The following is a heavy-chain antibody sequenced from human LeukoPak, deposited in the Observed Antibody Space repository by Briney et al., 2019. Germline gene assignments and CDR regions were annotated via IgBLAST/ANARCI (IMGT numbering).Heavy chain of an antibody. CDR2: ISGRGDST. J-gene: IGHJ4*02. CDR1: GFTFSSYA. V-gene: IGHV3-23*01. Sequence: GGSLRLSCGTSGFTFSSYAMSWVRQAPGKGLEWVSGISGRGDSTYYADSVKGRITISRGNSKNTLYLQMNSLRVEDTAVYYCAKQTRGYSYGYSDYWGQGTLVTVSS. CDR3: AKQTRGYSYGYSDY. D-gene: IGHD5-18*01.